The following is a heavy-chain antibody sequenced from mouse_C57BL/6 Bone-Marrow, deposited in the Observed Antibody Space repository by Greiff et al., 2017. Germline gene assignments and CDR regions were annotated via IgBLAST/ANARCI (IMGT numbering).Heavy chain of an antibody. J-gene: IGHJ3*01. Sequence: QVQLKQPGAELVKPGASVKLSCKASGYTFTSYWMHWVKQRPGRGLEWIGRIDPNSGGTKYNEKFKSKATLTVDKPSSTAYMQLSSLTSEDSAVYYCARRERSWDWFADWGQGTLVTVSA. D-gene: IGHD4-1*01. CDR3: ARRERSWDWFAD. CDR1: GYTFTSYW. CDR2: IDPNSGGT. V-gene: IGHV1-72*01.